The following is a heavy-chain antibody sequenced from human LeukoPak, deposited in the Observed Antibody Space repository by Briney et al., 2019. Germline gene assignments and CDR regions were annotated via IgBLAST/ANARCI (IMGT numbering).Heavy chain of an antibody. CDR1: GGSISSYY. CDR3: ARTRYYYNSRSYGAPYYFDY. CDR2: IYTSGST. J-gene: IGHJ4*02. V-gene: IGHV4-4*07. Sequence: NPSETLSLTCTVSGGSISSYYWSWIRQPAGKGLEWIGRIYTSGSTNYNPSLKSRVTISVDTSKNQFSLKLSSVTAADTAVYYCARTRYYYNSRSYGAPYYFDYWGQGTLVTVSS. D-gene: IGHD3-10*01.